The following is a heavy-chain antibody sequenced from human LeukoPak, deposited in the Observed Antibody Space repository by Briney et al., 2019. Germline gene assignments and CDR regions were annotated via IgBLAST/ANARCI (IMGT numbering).Heavy chain of an antibody. J-gene: IGHJ5*02. CDR3: AKVGIAVNWFDP. CDR1: GFTFSSYA. Sequence: GGSLRLSCAASGFTFSSYAMSWVRQAPGKGLEWVSAISGSGGSTYYADSVKGRFTNSRDNSKNTLYLQMNSLRAEDTAVYYCAKVGIAVNWFDPWGQGTLVTVSS. V-gene: IGHV3-23*01. CDR2: ISGSGGST.